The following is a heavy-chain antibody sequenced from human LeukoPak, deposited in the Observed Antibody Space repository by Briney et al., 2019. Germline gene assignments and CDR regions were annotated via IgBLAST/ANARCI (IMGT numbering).Heavy chain of an antibody. J-gene: IGHJ4*02. Sequence: GGSLRLSCAASGFIFSSYGMHWVRQAPGKGLEWVSAICSNDNNTYYANSVKGRFTISRDNSKNTLSLQLNSLRAEDTAVYYCAKGTSSSCYSAPNYWGQGTLVTVSS. CDR1: GFIFSSYG. V-gene: IGHV3-23*01. CDR3: AKGTSSSCYSAPNY. D-gene: IGHD2-15*01. CDR2: ICSNDNNT.